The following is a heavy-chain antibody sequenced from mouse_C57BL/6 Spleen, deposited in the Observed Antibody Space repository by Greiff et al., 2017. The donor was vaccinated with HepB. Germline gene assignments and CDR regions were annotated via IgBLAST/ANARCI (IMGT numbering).Heavy chain of an antibody. D-gene: IGHD1-1*01. CDR2: IYPGSGST. CDR3: ASLSTTVVALDD. J-gene: IGHJ2*01. V-gene: IGHV1-55*01. CDR1: GYTFTSYW. Sequence: QVQLQQPGAELVKPGASVKMSCKASGYTFTSYWITWVKQRPGQGLEWIGDIYPGSGSTNYNEKFKSKATLTVDTSSSTAYMQLSSLTSEDSAVYYCASLSTTVVALDDWGQGTTLTVSS.